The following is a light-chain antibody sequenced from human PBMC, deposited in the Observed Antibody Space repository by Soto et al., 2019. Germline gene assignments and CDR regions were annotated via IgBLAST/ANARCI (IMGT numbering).Light chain of an antibody. J-gene: IGKJ1*01. CDR3: QQYGSSPWT. V-gene: IGKV3-20*01. Sequence: EIVLTQSPGTLSLSPGDRATLSCRASQTVSSSYLAWYQQKPGQAPRLLIYSASSRATGIPDRFSGSGSGTDFTLTISRLEPEDFAVYYCQQYGSSPWTFGQGTKVEIK. CDR2: SAS. CDR1: QTVSSSY.